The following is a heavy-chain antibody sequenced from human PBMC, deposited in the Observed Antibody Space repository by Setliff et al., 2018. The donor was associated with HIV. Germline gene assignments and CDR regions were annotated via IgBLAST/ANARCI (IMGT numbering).Heavy chain of an antibody. V-gene: IGHV4-39*06. CDR3: ASMGAQGTHFDY. D-gene: IGHD1-26*01. J-gene: IGHJ4*02. Sequence: SETLSLTCSVYGDSIGSNTFYWGWLRQPPGKEPEWIGSINHSGNTYYYPSLKSRVTISKDTSKNQFHLNMSSVTAADSATYYCASMGAQGTHFDYWGQG. CDR2: INHSGNT. CDR1: GDSIGSNTFY.